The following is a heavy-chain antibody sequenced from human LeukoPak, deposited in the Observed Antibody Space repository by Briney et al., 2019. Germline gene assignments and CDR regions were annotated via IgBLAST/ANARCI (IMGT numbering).Heavy chain of an antibody. CDR1: GFIYSNFA. CDR2: ISGSGGSS. J-gene: IGHJ6*03. V-gene: IGHV3-23*01. CDR3: AKDLSYGDTSYFYYYMDV. D-gene: IGHD4-17*01. Sequence: VGSLRLSCAASGFIYSNFAMNWVRQAPGKGLEWVSVISGSGGSSFYADSVKGRFIISRDNSKNTLYLQMNSLRVEDTAQYYCAKDLSYGDTSYFYYYMDVWGKGTTVTVSS.